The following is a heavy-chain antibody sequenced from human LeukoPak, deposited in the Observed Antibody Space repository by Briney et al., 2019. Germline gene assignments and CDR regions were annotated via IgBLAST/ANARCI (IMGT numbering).Heavy chain of an antibody. Sequence: PSETLSLTCTVSGGSISSSSYYWGWIRQPPGKGLEWIGSIYYSGSTYYNPSLKSRVTISVDTSKNQFSLKLSSVTAADTAVYYCARHRGGGLENRVSIDYWGQGTLVTISS. D-gene: IGHD1-14*01. CDR3: ARHRGGGLENRVSIDY. J-gene: IGHJ4*02. V-gene: IGHV4-39*01. CDR2: IYYSGST. CDR1: GGSISSSSYY.